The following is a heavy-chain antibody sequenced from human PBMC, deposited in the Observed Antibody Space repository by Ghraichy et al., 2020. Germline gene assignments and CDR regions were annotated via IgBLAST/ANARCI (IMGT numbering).Heavy chain of an antibody. J-gene: IGHJ4*02. CDR1: GFTFSSYS. D-gene: IGHD2-15*01. CDR2: ISSSSSYI. CDR3: ASEGSRGYCSGGSCYF. Sequence: GGSLRLSCAASGFTFSSYSMNWVRQAPGKGLEWVSSISSSSSYIYYADSVKGRFTISRDNAKNSLYLQMNSLRAEDTAVYYCASEGSRGYCSGGSCYFWGQGTLVTVSS. V-gene: IGHV3-21*01.